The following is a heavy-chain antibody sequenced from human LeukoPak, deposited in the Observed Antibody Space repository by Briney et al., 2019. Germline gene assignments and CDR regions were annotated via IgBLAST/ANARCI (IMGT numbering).Heavy chain of an antibody. CDR3: ARDVGYYDFWSGYYGLLDY. CDR1: GYTFTSYY. V-gene: IGHV1-46*01. D-gene: IGHD3-3*01. CDR2: INPSGGST. Sequence: ASVKVSCKASGYTFTSYYMHWVRQAPGQGLEWMGIINPSGGSTSYAQKFQGRVTISVDTSKNQFSLKLSSVTAADTAVYYCARDVGYYDFWSGYYGLLDYWGQGTLVTVSS. J-gene: IGHJ4*02.